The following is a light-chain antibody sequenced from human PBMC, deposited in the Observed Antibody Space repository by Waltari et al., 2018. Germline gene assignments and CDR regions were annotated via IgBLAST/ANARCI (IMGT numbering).Light chain of an antibody. CDR1: QSISSC. V-gene: IGKV1-5*03. CDR2: KAS. CDR3: QQYNNYPYT. J-gene: IGKJ2*01. Sequence: DIQVTQSPSTLSASLGDRVTIPCRASQSISSCLAWYQQKPGKAPKILIKKASSLESGVPSRFTGSGSGTEFTLTISSLQPDDFATYYCQQYNNYPYTFGQGTKLEIK.